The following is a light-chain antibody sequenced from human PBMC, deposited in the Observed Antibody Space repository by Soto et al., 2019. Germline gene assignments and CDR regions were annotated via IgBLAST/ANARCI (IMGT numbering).Light chain of an antibody. Sequence: DIQMTQSPSSLSASVGDRVTITCRASQSITTYLHWYQQKPGKAPNLLIYDASSLESGVPSRFSGSGSGTEFTLTISSLQPDDFATYYCQQSYSSPPTFGQGTTGDIK. V-gene: IGKV1-39*01. CDR1: QSITTY. J-gene: IGKJ1*01. CDR2: DAS. CDR3: QQSYSSPPT.